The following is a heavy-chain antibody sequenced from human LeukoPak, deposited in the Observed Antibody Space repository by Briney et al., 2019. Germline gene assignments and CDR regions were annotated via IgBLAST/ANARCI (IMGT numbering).Heavy chain of an antibody. CDR2: INHSGST. Sequence: SETLSLTCAVYGGSFSGYYWSWIRQPPGKGLEWIGEINHSGSTNYNPSLNSRVTISVDTSKNQFSLKLSSVTAADTAVYYCARGLVGVARPRRWLDYWGQGTLVTVSS. V-gene: IGHV4-34*01. CDR3: ARGLVGVARPRRWLDY. CDR1: GGSFSGYY. D-gene: IGHD6-6*01. J-gene: IGHJ4*02.